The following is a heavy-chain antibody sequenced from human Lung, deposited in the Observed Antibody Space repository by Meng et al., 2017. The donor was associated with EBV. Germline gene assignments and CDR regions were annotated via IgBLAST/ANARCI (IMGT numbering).Heavy chain of an antibody. CDR3: ARGATSVFDL. Sequence: QVLLQPAGPGVVKPSPPLSLTCVLSGDRVSSSSAAWTWIRQSPSRGLEWLGRTYYRSKWYNDYAVFVKSRITIHPDTSKNQFSLQLNSVTPEDTAVYYCARGATSVFDLWGRGTLVTVSS. V-gene: IGHV6-1*01. J-gene: IGHJ2*01. CDR1: GDRVSSSSAA. CDR2: TYYRSKWYN.